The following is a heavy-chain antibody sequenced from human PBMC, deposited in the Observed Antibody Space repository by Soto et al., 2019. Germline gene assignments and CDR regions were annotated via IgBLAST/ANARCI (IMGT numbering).Heavy chain of an antibody. CDR1: GGAISSGDYY. Sequence: QVQLQESGPGLVKPSQTLSLTCTFSGGAISSGDYYWSWIRQPPGKGLEWIGYIYYSGSTYYNPSLKRRVTISVDTSKNQFSLKLSSVTAADTAVYYCARERGADYGGNVAPFDYWGQGTLVTVSS. CDR3: ARERGADYGGNVAPFDY. V-gene: IGHV4-30-4*01. D-gene: IGHD4-17*01. J-gene: IGHJ4*02. CDR2: IYYSGST.